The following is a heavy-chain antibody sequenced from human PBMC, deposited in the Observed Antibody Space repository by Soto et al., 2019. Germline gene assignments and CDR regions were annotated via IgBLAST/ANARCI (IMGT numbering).Heavy chain of an antibody. V-gene: IGHV4-31*03. Sequence: QVQLQESGPGLVKPSQTLSLTCTVSGGSISSGGYYWSWIRQHPGKGLGWIGYIYYSGSTYYNPSLNSRVTISVDTSKNQFSLKLSSVTAADTAVYYCAREDTAMAYFDYWGQGTLVTVSS. CDR3: AREDTAMAYFDY. CDR2: IYYSGST. CDR1: GGSISSGGYY. J-gene: IGHJ4*02. D-gene: IGHD5-18*01.